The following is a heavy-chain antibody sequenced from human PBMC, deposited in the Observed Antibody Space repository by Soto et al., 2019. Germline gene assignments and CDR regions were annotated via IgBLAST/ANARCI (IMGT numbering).Heavy chain of an antibody. V-gene: IGHV4-4*02. D-gene: IGHD6-19*01. Sequence: QSRSWAVSGGSISCSNGWSLVSQPPGKGLEWIGEIYQSGSTNYNPSLKSRVTISVDKSNNQFSLKLSSVTAADTAVYYCARTYSSGWYSFDYWGQGTLVTVSS. J-gene: IGHJ4*02. CDR2: IYQSGST. CDR3: ARTYSSGWYSFDY. CDR1: GGSISCSNG.